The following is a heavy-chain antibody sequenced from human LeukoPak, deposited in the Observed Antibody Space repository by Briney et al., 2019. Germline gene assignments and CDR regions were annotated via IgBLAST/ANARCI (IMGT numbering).Heavy chain of an antibody. CDR3: ARREGSGWPYNWFDP. CDR2: IYYSGST. J-gene: IGHJ5*02. CDR1: GGSISSSSYY. D-gene: IGHD6-19*01. Sequence: PSETLSLTCTVSGGSISSSSYYWGWIRQPPGKGLEWIGSIYYSGSTYYNPSLKSRVTISVDTSKNQFSLKLSSVTAADTAVYYCARREGSGWPYNWFDPWGQGTLVTVSS. V-gene: IGHV4-39*01.